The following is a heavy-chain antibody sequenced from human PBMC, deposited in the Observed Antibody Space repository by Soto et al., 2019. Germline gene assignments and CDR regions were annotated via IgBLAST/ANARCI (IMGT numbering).Heavy chain of an antibody. CDR3: ARVVVFTIFGVGTGGWFDP. V-gene: IGHV1-69*01. CDR2: IIPIFGTA. Sequence: QVQLVQSGAEVKKPGSSVKVSCKASGGTFSSYAISWVRQAPGQGLEWMGGIIPIFGTANYAQKFQGRVTITADESTSTAYMELSSLRSGDTAVYYCARVVVFTIFGVGTGGWFDPWGQGTLVTVSS. D-gene: IGHD3-3*01. CDR1: GGTFSSYA. J-gene: IGHJ5*02.